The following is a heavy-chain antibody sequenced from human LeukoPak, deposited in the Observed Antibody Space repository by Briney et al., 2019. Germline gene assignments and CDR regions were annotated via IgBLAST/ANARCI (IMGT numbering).Heavy chain of an antibody. D-gene: IGHD1-26*01. V-gene: IGHV3-53*01. CDR1: GFTVSSNY. CDR2: IYSGGST. CDR3: AGDGTYSGYYFDY. Sequence: GGSLRLSCAASGFTVSSNYMSWVRQAPGKGLEWVSVIYSGGSTYYADSVKGRFTISRDNSKNTLYLQMNSLRAEDTAVYYCAGDGTYSGYYFDYWGQGTLVTVSS. J-gene: IGHJ4*02.